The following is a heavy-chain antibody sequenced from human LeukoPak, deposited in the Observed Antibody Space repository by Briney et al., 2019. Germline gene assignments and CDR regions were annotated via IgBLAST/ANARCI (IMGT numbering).Heavy chain of an antibody. D-gene: IGHD3-3*01. CDR3: ARASEKITIFGVGAFDI. CDR2: IFPSGGEI. J-gene: IGHJ3*02. V-gene: IGHV3-23*01. Sequence: GGSLRLSCAASGFTFSTFAMIWVRQPPGKGLEWVSSIFPSGGEIHYADSVKGRFTISRDNSKDTLYLQMNSLRAEDTAVYYCARASEKITIFGVGAFDIWGQGTMVTVSS. CDR1: GFTFSTFA.